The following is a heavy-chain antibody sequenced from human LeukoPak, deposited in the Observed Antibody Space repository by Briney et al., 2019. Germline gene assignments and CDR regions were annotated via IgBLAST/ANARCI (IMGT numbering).Heavy chain of an antibody. CDR2: ISGSGGST. V-gene: IGHV3-23*01. Sequence: GGSLRLSCAASGFTFSSYAMSWVRQAPGKGLEWVSAISGSGGSTYYADSVKGRFTISRDNSKNTLYLQMNSLRAEDTAVYYCARLYDFWSGYPFDYWGQGTLVTVSS. D-gene: IGHD3-3*01. CDR1: GFTFSSYA. CDR3: ARLYDFWSGYPFDY. J-gene: IGHJ4*02.